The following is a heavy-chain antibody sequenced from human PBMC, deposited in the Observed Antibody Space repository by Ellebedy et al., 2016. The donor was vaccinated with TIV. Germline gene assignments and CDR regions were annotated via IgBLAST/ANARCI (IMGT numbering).Heavy chain of an antibody. CDR2: IYTSGST. CDR1: GGSINIDH. V-gene: IGHV4-4*07. Sequence: SETLSLTXSVYGGSINIDHWTWMRQPAGKGLEWIGRIYTSGSTNYNPSLKSRVTMLVDTSKNQVYLKLRSVTAADTAVYYCVRDYRLLSGHYYYYMDVWGKGTTVTVSS. J-gene: IGHJ6*03. CDR3: VRDYRLLSGHYYYYMDV. D-gene: IGHD2-2*01.